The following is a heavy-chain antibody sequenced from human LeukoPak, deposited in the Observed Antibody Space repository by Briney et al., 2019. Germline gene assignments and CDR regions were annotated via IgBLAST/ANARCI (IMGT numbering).Heavy chain of an antibody. V-gene: IGHV4-4*07. CDR2: IYASGTT. D-gene: IGHD5-18*01. CDR3: ARVADRFGYNYRIDEYFDY. Sequence: SETLSLTCTVSGGSIKRYYWSWIRQPAGEGLEWLGHIYASGTTNYNPSLNSRVTMSVATSKNQFSLRLASVTAADTAVYYCARVADRFGYNYRIDEYFDYWGQGTLVTVSS. CDR1: GGSIKRYY. J-gene: IGHJ4*02.